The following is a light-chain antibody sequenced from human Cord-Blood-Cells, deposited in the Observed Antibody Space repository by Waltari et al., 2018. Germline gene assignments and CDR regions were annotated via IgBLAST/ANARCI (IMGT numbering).Light chain of an antibody. Sequence: DIQMTQSPSTLSASVGDRATIPCRASQSISSWLAWYQQKPGKAPKLLIYKASSLESGVPSRFSGSGSGTEFTLTISSLQPDDFATYYCQQYNSYSYTFGQGTKLEIK. CDR1: QSISSW. CDR2: KAS. J-gene: IGKJ2*01. CDR3: QQYNSYSYT. V-gene: IGKV1-5*03.